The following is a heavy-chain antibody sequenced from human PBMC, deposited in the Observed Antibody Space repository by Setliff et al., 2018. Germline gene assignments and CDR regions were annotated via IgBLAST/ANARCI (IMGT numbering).Heavy chain of an antibody. CDR1: GFSLNSFR. D-gene: IGHD3-9*01. Sequence: GGSLRLSCAASGFSLNSFRMTWIRQPPGKGLEWVANIKQDGSEKYYVDSVKGRFTVSRDNSKNTLYLQMNSLRAEDTAFYYCARGRHHDTLSGYIDFLGQGTLVTVSS. V-gene: IGHV3-7*01. CDR2: IKQDGSEK. CDR3: ARGRHHDTLSGYIDF. J-gene: IGHJ4*02.